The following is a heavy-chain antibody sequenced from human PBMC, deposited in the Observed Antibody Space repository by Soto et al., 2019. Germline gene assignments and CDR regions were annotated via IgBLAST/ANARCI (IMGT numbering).Heavy chain of an antibody. J-gene: IGHJ4*02. Sequence: AAVKVSCKASGYTFTSYGISWVRQAPGQGLEWMGWISAYNGNTNYAQKLQGRVTMTTDTSTGTAYMELRSLRSDDTAVYYCAREPRDGYNNRNDYWGQGTLVTVSS. CDR2: ISAYNGNT. D-gene: IGHD5-12*01. V-gene: IGHV1-18*01. CDR3: AREPRDGYNNRNDY. CDR1: GYTFTSYG.